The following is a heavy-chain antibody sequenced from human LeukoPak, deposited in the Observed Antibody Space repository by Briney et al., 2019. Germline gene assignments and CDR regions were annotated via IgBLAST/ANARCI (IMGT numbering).Heavy chain of an antibody. CDR3: VRMASNYYGMDV. CDR2: IYNGGST. Sequence: GGSLRLSCAASGFTVSSNYMSWVRQAPGQGLEWVSIIYNGGSTYYADSVKGRFTVSRDNSKNTLYVQMNSLRDEDTAVYYCVRMASNYYGMDVWGQGTTVTVSS. J-gene: IGHJ6*02. V-gene: IGHV3-53*01. D-gene: IGHD5-24*01. CDR1: GFTVSSNY.